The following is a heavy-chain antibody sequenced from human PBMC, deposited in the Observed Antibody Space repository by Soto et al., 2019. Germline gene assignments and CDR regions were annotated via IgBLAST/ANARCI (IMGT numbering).Heavy chain of an antibody. D-gene: IGHD3-22*01. V-gene: IGHV1-69*06. Sequence: QVQLVQSGAEVKKPGSSVKLSCKASGDSFSSFAVTWVRQAPGQGLEWMGGIIPNFDTPKYAQKFQGRVTIIADKSTTTPYMELSSLRSEDTAVYYCARPYYDSSGYFLWDVDHWAQGTLVTVSS. J-gene: IGHJ4*02. CDR2: IIPNFDTP. CDR1: GDSFSSFA. CDR3: ARPYYDSSGYFLWDVDH.